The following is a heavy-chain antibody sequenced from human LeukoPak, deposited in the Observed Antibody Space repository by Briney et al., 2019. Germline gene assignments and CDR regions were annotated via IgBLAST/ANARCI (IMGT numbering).Heavy chain of an antibody. D-gene: IGHD4-17*01. CDR1: GFTFSSYA. CDR3: AKPLQGGDYGDAFDI. Sequence: GGSLRLPCAASGFTFSSYAMSWVRQAPGKGLEWVSAISGSGGSTYYADSVKGRFTISRDNSKNTLYLQMNSLRAEDTAVYYCAKPLQGGDYGDAFDIWGQGTMVTVSS. J-gene: IGHJ3*02. CDR2: ISGSGGST. V-gene: IGHV3-23*01.